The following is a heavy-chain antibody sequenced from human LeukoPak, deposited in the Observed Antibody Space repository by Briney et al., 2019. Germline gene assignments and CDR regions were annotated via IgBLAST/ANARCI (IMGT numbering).Heavy chain of an antibody. J-gene: IGHJ4*02. V-gene: IGHV3-64D*06. D-gene: IGHD4-17*01. CDR2: ISSNGGST. Sequence: PGGSLRLSGSASGFTFSSYAMHWVGQAPGKGLEYVSAISSNGGSTYYADSVKGRFTISRDNSKNTLYLQMSSLRAEDTAVYYCVKDLWTTVTQFDYWGQGTLVTVSS. CDR3: VKDLWTTVTQFDY. CDR1: GFTFSSYA.